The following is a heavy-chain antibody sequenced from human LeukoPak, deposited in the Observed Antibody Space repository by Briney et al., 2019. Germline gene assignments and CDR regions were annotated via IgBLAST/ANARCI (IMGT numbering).Heavy chain of an antibody. CDR1: GFTFSSYA. D-gene: IGHD3-9*01. Sequence: PGRSLRLSCAASGFTFSSYAMSWVRQAPGKGLEWVSAISGSGGSTYYADSVKGRFTISRDNSKNTLYLQMNSLRAEDTAVYYCAGILTGYYTFPLPFDYWGQGTLVTVSS. J-gene: IGHJ4*02. V-gene: IGHV3-23*01. CDR3: AGILTGYYTFPLPFDY. CDR2: ISGSGGST.